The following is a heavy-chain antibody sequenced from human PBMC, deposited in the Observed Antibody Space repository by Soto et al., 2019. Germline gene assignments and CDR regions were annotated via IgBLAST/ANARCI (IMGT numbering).Heavy chain of an antibody. D-gene: IGHD3-16*01. V-gene: IGHV4-4*02. CDR1: CGSIISSNW. J-gene: IGHJ4*02. CDR2: IYYRGRT. Sequence: XXTLSLTCAVSCGSIISSNWWSWVRQPPGKGXEWIAXIYYRGRTYYXXSLKSRVXXSVDQSKNKFSLKTSSVTAADTAVYYCERGVLHWGQGTLVTVSS. CDR3: ERGVLH.